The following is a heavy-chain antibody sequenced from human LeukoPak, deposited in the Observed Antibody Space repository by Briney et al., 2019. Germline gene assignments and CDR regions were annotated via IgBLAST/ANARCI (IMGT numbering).Heavy chain of an antibody. CDR1: GGSISSSSYY. J-gene: IGHJ4*02. V-gene: IGHV4-39*01. CDR2: IYYSGST. D-gene: IGHD6-19*01. Sequence: SETLSVTCTVSGGSISSSSYYWGWIRQPPGKGLEWIGSIYYSGSTYYNPSLKSRVTISVDTSKNQFSLKLSSVTAADTAVYYCARHTELGYSSGWYTFDYWGQGTLVTVSS. CDR3: ARHTELGYSSGWYTFDY.